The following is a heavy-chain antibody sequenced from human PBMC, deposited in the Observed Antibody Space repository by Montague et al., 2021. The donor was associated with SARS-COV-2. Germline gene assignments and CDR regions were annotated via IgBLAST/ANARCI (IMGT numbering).Heavy chain of an antibody. CDR2: IYYSGEHI. V-gene: IGHV4-59*08. Sequence: SETLSLTCTVSGASISSYYCSWIRQPPGKGLEWIGYIYYSGEHISYNPSLKSRVTISVDTSQNQFSLKLSSVTAADTAVYYCAGHPIWFGELLSYFDYWGQGILVTVSS. CDR1: GASISSYY. D-gene: IGHD3-10*01. J-gene: IGHJ4*02. CDR3: AGHPIWFGELLSYFDY.